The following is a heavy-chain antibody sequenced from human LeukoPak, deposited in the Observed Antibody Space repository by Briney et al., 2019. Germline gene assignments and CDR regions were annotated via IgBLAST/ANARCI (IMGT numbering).Heavy chain of an antibody. CDR3: ASEWVTYYYNSSYYHYPTDVFDI. V-gene: IGHV1-46*01. Sequence: ASVKVSCKASGYTFTSYYMHWVRQAPGQGLEWMGIINPSGGSTSYAQKFQGRVTMTRDMSTSTVYMELSSLRSEDTAVYYCASEWVTYYYNSSYYHYPTDVFDIWGQGTMVTVSS. D-gene: IGHD3-22*01. J-gene: IGHJ3*02. CDR1: GYTFTSYY. CDR2: INPSGGST.